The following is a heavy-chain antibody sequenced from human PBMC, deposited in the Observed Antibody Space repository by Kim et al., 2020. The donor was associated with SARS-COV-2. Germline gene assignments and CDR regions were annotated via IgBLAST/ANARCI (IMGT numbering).Heavy chain of an antibody. Sequence: SETLSLTCAVYGGSFSGYYWSWIRQPPGKGLEWIGEINHSGSTNYNPSLKSRVTISVDTSKNQFSLKLSSVTAADTAVYYCARASFIVVVPAAISWFDPWGPERLVTVSS. J-gene: IGHJ5*02. CDR1: GGSFSGYY. CDR3: ARASFIVVVPAAISWFDP. D-gene: IGHD2-2*01. CDR2: INHSGST. V-gene: IGHV4-34*01.